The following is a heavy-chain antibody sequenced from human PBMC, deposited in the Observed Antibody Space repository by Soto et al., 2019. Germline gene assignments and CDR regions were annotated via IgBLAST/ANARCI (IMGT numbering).Heavy chain of an antibody. J-gene: IGHJ5*02. CDR1: GYTFTSYG. Sequence: QVQLVQSGAEVKKPGASVKVSCKASGYTFTSYGISWVRQAPGQGLEWMGWISAYNGNTNYAQKLQGRVTMTTDTSTSTADRELRSRGSDDTGVYYCARWADCSSTSCRRGPWGQGTLVTVSS. V-gene: IGHV1-18*01. CDR2: ISAYNGNT. CDR3: ARWADCSSTSCRRGP. D-gene: IGHD2-2*01.